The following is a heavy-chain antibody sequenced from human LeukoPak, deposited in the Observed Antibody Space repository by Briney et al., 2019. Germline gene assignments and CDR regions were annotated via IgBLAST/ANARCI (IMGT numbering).Heavy chain of an antibody. J-gene: IGHJ6*02. CDR2: IHYSGTT. Sequence: SETLSLTCTVSGASISNYYWSWIRQFPGKGLEWIGYIHYSGTTNYNPSLKSRVTISIDTSKSQFSLKLSSVTAANTAIYYCARAGYSTGWSGRRYYSYGLDVWGQGTTITVSS. V-gene: IGHV4-59*01. CDR3: ARAGYSTGWSGRRYYSYGLDV. CDR1: GASISNYY. D-gene: IGHD6-19*01.